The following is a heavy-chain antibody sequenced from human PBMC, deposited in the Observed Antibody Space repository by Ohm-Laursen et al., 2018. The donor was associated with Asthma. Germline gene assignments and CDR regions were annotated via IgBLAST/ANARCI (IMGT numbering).Heavy chain of an antibody. CDR3: ARGPDIVVVVAASNWFDP. CDR2: IYYSGST. CDR1: GGSISSGDYY. Sequence: TLSLTWTVPGGSISSGDYYWSWIRQPPGKGLEWIGYIYYSGSTYYNPSLKSRVTISVDTSKNQFSLKLSSVTAADTAVYYCARGPDIVVVVAASNWFDPWGQGTLVTVSS. D-gene: IGHD2-15*01. V-gene: IGHV4-30-4*01. J-gene: IGHJ5*02.